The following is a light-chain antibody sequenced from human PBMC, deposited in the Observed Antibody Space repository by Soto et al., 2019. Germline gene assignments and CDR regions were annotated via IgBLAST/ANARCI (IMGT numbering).Light chain of an antibody. CDR3: AAWDDSLNAYV. Sequence: QSVLSHPPSTCWTPGQRVTIACSGSSSNIGSNTVNWYQHLPGTAPKLLIYSNNQRPSGVPDRFSGSKSGTSASLAVSGLQSEDDPDYYCAAWDDSLNAYVFGTGTKVTVL. J-gene: IGLJ1*01. CDR2: SNN. V-gene: IGLV1-44*01. CDR1: SSNIGSNT.